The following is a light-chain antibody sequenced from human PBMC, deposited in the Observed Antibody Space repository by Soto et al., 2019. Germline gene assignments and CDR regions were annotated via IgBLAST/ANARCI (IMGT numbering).Light chain of an antibody. CDR3: QQYNNWPPWT. Sequence: ETVMTQFPATLSVSPGERATLSCSASQSVSSNLAWYQQKPGQAPRLLIYGASTRATGIPARFSGSGSGTEFTLTISSLQSEDFAVYYCQQYNNWPPWTFGQGTKVDIK. CDR1: QSVSSN. CDR2: GAS. V-gene: IGKV3-15*01. J-gene: IGKJ1*01.